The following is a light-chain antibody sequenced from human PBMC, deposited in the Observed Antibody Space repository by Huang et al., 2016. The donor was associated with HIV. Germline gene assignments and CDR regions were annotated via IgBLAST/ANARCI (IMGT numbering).Light chain of an antibody. J-gene: IGKJ1*01. Sequence: DIQMTQSPSSLSASVGDRVTLTCRASQSISNFLNWYQPKPGKAPKLLIYTASTLQSGVPSRCSGSGSGTEFTLTINSLQPEDFATYFCQQTYNTPPTFGRGTRVEIK. CDR3: QQTYNTPPT. CDR2: TAS. V-gene: IGKV1-39*01. CDR1: QSISNF.